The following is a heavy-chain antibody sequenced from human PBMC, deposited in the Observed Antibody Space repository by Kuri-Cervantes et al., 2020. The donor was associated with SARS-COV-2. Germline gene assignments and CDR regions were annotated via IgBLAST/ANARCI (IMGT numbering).Heavy chain of an antibody. J-gene: IGHJ5*02. CDR3: ARDIEDGYNRNWFDP. V-gene: IGHV4-4*07. Sequence: GSLRLSCTVSGGSIRSYYWSWIRQPAGKGPEWIGRIYSSGHANYNPSLESRVSMSVDRSKNQFSLEVTSVTAADTALYYCARDIEDGYNRNWFDPWGQGTLVTVSS. D-gene: IGHD5-24*01. CDR2: IYSSGHA. CDR1: GGSIRSYY.